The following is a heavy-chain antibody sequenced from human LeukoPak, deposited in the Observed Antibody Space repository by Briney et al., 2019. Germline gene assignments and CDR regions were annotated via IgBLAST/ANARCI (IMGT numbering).Heavy chain of an antibody. D-gene: IGHD3-10*01. J-gene: IGHJ5*02. CDR2: ISGSGGST. V-gene: IGHV3-23*01. CDR1: GFTFSSYA. CDR3: AKTLGINMVRGVIVAWFDP. Sequence: GGSLRLSCAASGFTFSSYAMSWVRQAPGKGLEWVSAISGSGGSTYYADSVKGRFTISRDNSKNTLYLQMNSLRAEDTAVYYCAKTLGINMVRGVIVAWFDPWGQGTLVTVSS.